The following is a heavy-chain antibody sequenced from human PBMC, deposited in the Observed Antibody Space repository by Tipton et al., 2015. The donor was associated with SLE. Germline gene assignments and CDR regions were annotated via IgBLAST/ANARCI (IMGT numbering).Heavy chain of an antibody. CDR3: AKLRLDAFDI. CDR2: IYSGGST. V-gene: IGHV3-53*05. CDR1: GFTVSSNY. Sequence: SLRLSCAASGFTVSSNYMSWVRQAPGKGLEWVSVIYSGGSTYYADSVKGRFTISRDDANNSLYLRMNSLRAEDTALYYCAKLRLDAFDIWGQGTMVTVSS. J-gene: IGHJ3*02. D-gene: IGHD1-26*01.